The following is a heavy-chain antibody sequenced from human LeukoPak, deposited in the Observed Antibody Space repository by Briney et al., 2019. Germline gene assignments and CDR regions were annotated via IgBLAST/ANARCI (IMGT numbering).Heavy chain of an antibody. CDR1: GASISSGSYY. J-gene: IGHJ4*02. Sequence: PSETPSLTCTVSGASISSGSYYWSWLRQPAGKGLEWIGRIYTSGSTNYHPSLKSRVTISVDTSKNQFSLKLSSVTAADTAVYYCARGLAFRNYYDSSGYPKSRCYFDYWGQGTLVTVSS. V-gene: IGHV4-61*02. CDR2: IYTSGST. CDR3: ARGLAFRNYYDSSGYPKSRCYFDY. D-gene: IGHD3-22*01.